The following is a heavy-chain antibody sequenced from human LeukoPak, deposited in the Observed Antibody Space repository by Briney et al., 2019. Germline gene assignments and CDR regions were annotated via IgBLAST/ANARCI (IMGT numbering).Heavy chain of an antibody. J-gene: IGHJ5*02. V-gene: IGHV1-69*13. D-gene: IGHD2-15*01. CDR1: GGTFSSYA. CDR2: IIPIFGTA. Sequence: GASVKVSCKASGGTFSSYAISWVRQAPGQGLEWMGGIIPIFGTANYAQKFQGRVTITADESTSTAYMELSSLRSEDTAVYYCARGKLPHNWFDPWGQGTLVTVSS. CDR3: ARGKLPHNWFDP.